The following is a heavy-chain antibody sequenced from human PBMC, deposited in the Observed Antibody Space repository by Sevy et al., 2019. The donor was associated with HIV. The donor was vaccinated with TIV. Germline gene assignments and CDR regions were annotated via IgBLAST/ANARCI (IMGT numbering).Heavy chain of an antibody. CDR2: IWYDGSNK. V-gene: IGHV3-33*06. CDR1: GFTFSSYG. CDR3: AKYNYYDILTGYPPGNYYYMDV. J-gene: IGHJ6*03. D-gene: IGHD3-9*01. Sequence: GGSLRLSCAASGFTFSSYGMHWVRQAPGKGLEWVAVIWYDGSNKYYADSVKGRFTISRDNSKNTLYLQMNSLRAEVTAVYYCAKYNYYDILTGYPPGNYYYMDVWGKGTTVTVSS.